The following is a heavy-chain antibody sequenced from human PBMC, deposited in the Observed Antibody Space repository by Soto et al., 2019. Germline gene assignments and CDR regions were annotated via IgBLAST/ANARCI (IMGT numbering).Heavy chain of an antibody. CDR2: INHSGST. CDR3: ASLGDYYDSSATDAFDI. V-gene: IGHV4-34*01. CDR1: GGSFRRSY. J-gene: IGHJ3*02. Sequence: PSETLSLTCAVYGGSFRRSYRSWIRQPPGKGLEWIGEINHSGSTNYNPSLKSRVTISVDTSKNQFPLKLSSVTAADTAVYYCASLGDYYDSSATDAFDIWGQGTMVT. D-gene: IGHD3-22*01.